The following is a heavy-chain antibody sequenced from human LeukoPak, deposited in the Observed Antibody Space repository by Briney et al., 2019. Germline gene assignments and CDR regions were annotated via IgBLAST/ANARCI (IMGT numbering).Heavy chain of an antibody. D-gene: IGHD1-14*01. CDR3: AKDDRIYAPSPGNAYDI. J-gene: IGHJ3*02. Sequence: PGGSLRLSCAASGFTFSSYAMSWVRQAPGKGLEWVSAISGSGGSTYYADSVKGRFTISRDNSKNTLYLQMNSLRAEDTAVYYCAKDDRIYAPSPGNAYDIWGQGTMVTVSS. CDR1: GFTFSSYA. CDR2: ISGSGGST. V-gene: IGHV3-23*01.